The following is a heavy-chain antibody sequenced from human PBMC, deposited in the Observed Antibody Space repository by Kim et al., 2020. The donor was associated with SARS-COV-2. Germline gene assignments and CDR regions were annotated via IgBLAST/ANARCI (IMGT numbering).Heavy chain of an antibody. CDR3: ARQDGDYLEGPFDP. J-gene: IGHJ5*02. D-gene: IGHD4-17*01. Sequence: SPSFQGQVTISADKSISTAYLQWSSLKASDTAMYYCARQDGDYLEGPFDPWGQGTLVTVSS. V-gene: IGHV5-51*01.